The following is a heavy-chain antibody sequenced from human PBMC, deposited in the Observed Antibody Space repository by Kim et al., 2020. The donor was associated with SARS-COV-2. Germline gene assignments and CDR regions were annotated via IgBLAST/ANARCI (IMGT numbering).Heavy chain of an antibody. Sequence: GGSLRLSCAASGFTFSSYGMHWVRQAPGKGLEWVAVISYDGSNKYYADSVKGRFTISRDNSKNTLYLQMNSLRDEDTAVYYCAKDGLGSGSGYYFDYWG. D-gene: IGHD3-10*01. J-gene: IGHJ4*01. CDR1: GFTFSSYG. V-gene: IGHV3-30*18. CDR3: AKDGLGSGSGYYFDY. CDR2: ISYDGSNK.